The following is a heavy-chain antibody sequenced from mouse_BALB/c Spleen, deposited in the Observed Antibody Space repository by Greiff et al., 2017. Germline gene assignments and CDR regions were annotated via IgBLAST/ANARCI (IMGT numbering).Heavy chain of an antibody. CDR3: ARVSLITTGAMDY. J-gene: IGHJ4*01. Sequence: VMLVESGPGLVAPSQSLSITCTVSGFSLTGYGVNWVRQPPGKGLEWLGMIWGDGSTDYNSALKSRLSISKDNSKSQVFLKMNSLQTDDTARYYCARVSLITTGAMDYWGQGTSVTVSS. CDR2: IWGDGST. D-gene: IGHD2-4*01. V-gene: IGHV2-6-7*01. CDR1: GFSLTGYG.